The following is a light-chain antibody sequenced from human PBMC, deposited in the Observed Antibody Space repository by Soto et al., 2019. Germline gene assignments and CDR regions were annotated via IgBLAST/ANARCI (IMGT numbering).Light chain of an antibody. CDR2: DVS. V-gene: IGLV2-11*01. Sequence: QSVLTQPRSVSGSPGQSVTISCTGTCSDVGGYNYVSWYQQHPGKAPKLMIYDVSKRPSGVPDRFSGSKSGNTASLTISGLQAEDEADYCCCSYAGSYTYVVFGGGTKVTVL. J-gene: IGLJ2*01. CDR3: CSYAGSYTYVV. CDR1: CSDVGGYNY.